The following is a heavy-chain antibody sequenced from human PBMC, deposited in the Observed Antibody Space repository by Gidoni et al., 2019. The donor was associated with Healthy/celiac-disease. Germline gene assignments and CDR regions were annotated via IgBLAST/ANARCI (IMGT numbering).Heavy chain of an antibody. CDR1: GYTFTGSY. CDR3: ARELRFLEWLSPSNWFDP. J-gene: IGHJ5*02. CDR2: INPKSGGT. D-gene: IGHD3-3*01. Sequence: QVQLVQSGAEVKKPVASVTFSCKASGYTFTGSYMHWVRQAPGQGLEWMGWINPKSGGTNYAKKCQGRGTMTRDTSISTAYVELSRLRSDDTAVYYCARELRFLEWLSPSNWFDPWGQGTLVTVSS. V-gene: IGHV1-2*02.